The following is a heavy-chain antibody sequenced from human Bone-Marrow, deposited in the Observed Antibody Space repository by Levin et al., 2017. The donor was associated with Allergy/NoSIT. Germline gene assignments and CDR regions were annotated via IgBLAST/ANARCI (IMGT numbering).Heavy chain of an antibody. Sequence: EASVKVSCAASGFSFSRYAMSWVRQAPGKGLEWVSGISGDSRTFYADSVKGRFTISRDNSKNTLFLEMDSLRAEDTATYYCVKDRHHFFDTSGYYPASGAFDIWGQGTKLTVSS. D-gene: IGHD3-22*01. J-gene: IGHJ3*02. CDR3: VKDRHHFFDTSGYYPASGAFDI. CDR1: GFSFSRYA. V-gene: IGHV3-23*01. CDR2: ISGDSRT.